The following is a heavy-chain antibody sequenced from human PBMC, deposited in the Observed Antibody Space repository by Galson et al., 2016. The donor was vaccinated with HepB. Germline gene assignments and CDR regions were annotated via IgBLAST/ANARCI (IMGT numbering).Heavy chain of an antibody. V-gene: IGHV3-23*01. CDR2: INVYDEDT. CDR1: GFSFSGSP. Sequence: SLRLSCAASGFSFSGSPMSWVRQGPGKGLEWVSTINVYDEDTHYADSVKGRFTISRDNSKSTLHLQMSNLSAEDTALYYCARGRRYYDSSGYPQNFIFDYWGQGTLVIVSS. J-gene: IGHJ4*02. D-gene: IGHD3-22*01. CDR3: ARGRRYYDSSGYPQNFIFDY.